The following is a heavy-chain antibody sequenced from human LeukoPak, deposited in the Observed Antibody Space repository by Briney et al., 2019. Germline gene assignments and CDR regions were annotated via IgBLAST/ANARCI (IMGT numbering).Heavy chain of an antibody. D-gene: IGHD3-22*01. J-gene: IGHJ3*02. CDR1: GFTFSNYG. Sequence: GGSLRLSCAASGFTFSNYGMRWVRQAPGKGLEWVSAISGSGGSTYYADSVKGRFTISRDNSKNTLYLQMNSLRAEDTAVYYCAKDYDYDSSGYYLDAFDIWGQGTMVTVSS. CDR3: AKDYDYDSSGYYLDAFDI. V-gene: IGHV3-23*01. CDR2: ISGSGGST.